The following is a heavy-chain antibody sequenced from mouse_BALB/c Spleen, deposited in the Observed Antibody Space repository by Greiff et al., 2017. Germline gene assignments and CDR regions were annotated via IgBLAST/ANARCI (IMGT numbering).Heavy chain of an antibody. J-gene: IGHJ4*01. CDR2: ISTYYGDA. Sequence: QVQLKESGAELVRPGVSVKISCKGSGYTFTDYAMHWVKQSHAKSLEWIGVISTYYGDASYNQKFKGKATMTVDKSSSTAYMELARLTSEDSAIYYCAREGLYYYGSRGAMDYWGQGTSVTVSS. CDR3: AREGLYYYGSRGAMDY. D-gene: IGHD1-1*01. CDR1: GYTFTDYA. V-gene: IGHV1S137*01.